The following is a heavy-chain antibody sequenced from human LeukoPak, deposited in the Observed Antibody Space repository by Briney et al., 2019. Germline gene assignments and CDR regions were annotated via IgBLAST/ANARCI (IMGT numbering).Heavy chain of an antibody. J-gene: IGHJ4*02. CDR2: ISGTGYNT. D-gene: IGHD3-10*01. CDR1: GFTFRNCA. Sequence: GGSLRLSCAASGFTFRNCAMSWVRQAPGKGLEWVSGISGTGYNTHYADSVKGRFTISRDNSKNTLYLQMNSLGAEDTAVYYCAKHVSGSLFYFDYWGQRTLVTVSS. V-gene: IGHV3-23*01. CDR3: AKHVSGSLFYFDY.